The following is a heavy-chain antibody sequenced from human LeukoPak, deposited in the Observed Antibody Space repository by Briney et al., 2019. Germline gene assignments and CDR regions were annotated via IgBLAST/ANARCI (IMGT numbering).Heavy chain of an antibody. J-gene: IGHJ4*02. CDR2: INGDGSST. Sequence: GGSLRLSCAASGFTFSSCWMHWVRQAPGKGLVWVSRINGDGSSTSYADSVKGRFTISRDSAKNTLYLQMNSLRAEDTAVYYCARGSGYNYGSVGYWGQGTLVTVSS. V-gene: IGHV3-74*01. CDR1: GFTFSSCW. CDR3: ARGSGYNYGSVGY. D-gene: IGHD5-18*01.